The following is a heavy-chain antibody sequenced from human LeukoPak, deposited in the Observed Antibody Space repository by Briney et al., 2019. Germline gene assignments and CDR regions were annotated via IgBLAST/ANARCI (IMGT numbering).Heavy chain of an antibody. D-gene: IGHD2-21*01. V-gene: IGHV4-4*07. CDR2: IYASGYT. J-gene: IGHJ4*02. Sequence: SETLSLTCTVSGDSISSYSWSWVRQPAGKGLEWIGRIYASGYTDYDPSLRSRVTMSVDTSKNQFSLKLTSVTAADTSVFFCARIHIVTGTYFDSWGPGTLVTVSS. CDR3: ARIHIVTGTYFDS. CDR1: GDSISSYS.